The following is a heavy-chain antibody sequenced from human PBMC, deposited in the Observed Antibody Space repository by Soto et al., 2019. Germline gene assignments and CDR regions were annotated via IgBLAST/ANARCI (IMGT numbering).Heavy chain of an antibody. CDR3: AKDRQSYSDYDYYCYGMDV. CDR1: GFTFSTYG. CDR2: ISYDGTNK. D-gene: IGHD5-12*01. J-gene: IGHJ6*02. V-gene: IGHV3-30*18. Sequence: QVQLVESGGGEVQPGRSLTISCAASGFTFSTYGMHWVRQTPGKGLEWVAVISYDGTNKFYSDSVKGRFTISRDNFKNTLTLQMNSLRADDTAVYSCAKDRQSYSDYDYYCYGMDVWGLGTRVTVS.